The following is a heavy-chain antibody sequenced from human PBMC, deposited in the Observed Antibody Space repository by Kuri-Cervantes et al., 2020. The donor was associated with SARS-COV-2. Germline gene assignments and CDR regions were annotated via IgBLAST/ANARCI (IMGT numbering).Heavy chain of an antibody. Sequence: GGSLRPSCAASGFTFSSYSMNWVRQAPGKGLEWVSSISSSSSYIYYADSVKGRFTISRDNAKNSLYLQMNSLRAEDTALYYCASVPLSDDYYMDVWGKGTTVTVSS. CDR2: ISSSSSYI. D-gene: IGHD2-2*01. CDR3: ASVPLSDDYYMDV. V-gene: IGHV3-21*04. J-gene: IGHJ6*03. CDR1: GFTFSSYS.